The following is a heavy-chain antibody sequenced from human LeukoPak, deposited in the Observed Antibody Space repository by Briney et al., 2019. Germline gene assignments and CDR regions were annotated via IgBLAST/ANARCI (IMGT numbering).Heavy chain of an antibody. CDR2: IYTSDIT. CDR3: ARPNSTSWYAPLDY. J-gene: IGHJ4*02. V-gene: IGHV4-4*09. D-gene: IGHD6-13*01. Sequence: SETLSLTCTVSGGSISSYYWSWIRQPPGKGLEWIGHIYTSDITKYNPSLKSRVTISVDTSKNQFSLKLTSVTAADTAVYYCARPNSTSWYAPLDYWGQGTLVAVSS. CDR1: GGSISSYY.